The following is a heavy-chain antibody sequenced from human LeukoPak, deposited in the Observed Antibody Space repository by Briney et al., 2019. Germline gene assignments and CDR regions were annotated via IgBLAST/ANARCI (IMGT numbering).Heavy chain of an antibody. V-gene: IGHV3-64*01. CDR2: ISSTGETS. D-gene: IGHD3-10*01. CDR3: ARVMSGSGSKYFDY. CDR1: GFTFSSFP. J-gene: IGHJ4*02. Sequence: GGSLRLSCAASGFTFSSFPMQWARQVPGKGLEYVSAISSTGETSYYASSVKDRFTISRDNSKNTLHLQMGSLRAEDTAVYYCARVMSGSGSKYFDYWGQGTLVTVSS.